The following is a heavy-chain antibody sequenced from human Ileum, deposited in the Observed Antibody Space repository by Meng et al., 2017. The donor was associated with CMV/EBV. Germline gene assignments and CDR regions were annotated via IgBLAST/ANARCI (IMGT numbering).Heavy chain of an antibody. CDR1: GGTVSNSA. CDR3: ARDLSCSSSTCHNY. V-gene: IGHV1-69*04. Sequence: ASGGTVSNSAISWVRQAPGQGLEWMGLITPILDITFYAQKFQGRITITADKSTATVYMELSTLTSDDTAVYYYARDLSCSSSTCHNYWGPGTLVTVSS. D-gene: IGHD2-2*02. J-gene: IGHJ4*02. CDR2: ITPILDIT.